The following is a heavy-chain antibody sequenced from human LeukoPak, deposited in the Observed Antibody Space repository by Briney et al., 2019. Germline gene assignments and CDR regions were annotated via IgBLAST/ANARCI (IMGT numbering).Heavy chain of an antibody. D-gene: IGHD3-22*01. Sequence: PSETLSLTCTVSGGSISSSSYYWGWIRQPPGKGLEWIGNIYNSGNTYYNPSLKSRVTISAERSKTQFSLKLNSVTAADTAVYYCARQTYYYDSSGYYFPPFDYWGQGTLVTVSS. V-gene: IGHV4-39*01. CDR3: ARQTYYYDSSGYYFPPFDY. CDR1: GGSISSSSYY. J-gene: IGHJ4*02. CDR2: IYNSGNT.